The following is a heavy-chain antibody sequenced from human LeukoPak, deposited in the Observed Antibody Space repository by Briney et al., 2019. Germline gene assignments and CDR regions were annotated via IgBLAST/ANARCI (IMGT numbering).Heavy chain of an antibody. Sequence: GGSLRLSCAASGFTFSNYAMHWVRQAPGKGLEWVTFISHDGTNQDYADSVKGRFTISRDNSKNTVFLQMNSLRPEDTAVYYCARLLVLAATEGFEFWGQGTVVTVSS. CDR2: ISHDGTNQ. CDR3: ARLLVLAATEGFEF. CDR1: GFTFSNYA. J-gene: IGHJ4*02. V-gene: IGHV3-30-3*01. D-gene: IGHD2-15*01.